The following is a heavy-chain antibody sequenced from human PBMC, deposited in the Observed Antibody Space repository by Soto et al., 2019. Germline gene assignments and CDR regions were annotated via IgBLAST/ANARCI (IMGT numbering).Heavy chain of an antibody. CDR3: AHSRCCGDCLQSYSSLYYYGMDV. CDR1: GFSLSTGGVG. V-gene: IGHV2-5*02. D-gene: IGHD2-21*02. J-gene: IGHJ6*02. Sequence: QITLKESGPPLVKPTQPLTLTCTFSGFSLSTGGVGVGWIRQPPGKALEWLALIYWDDDKRYRPSLESRLTITKDTSKNRVFLSMTNMPPVDTATYYCAHSRCCGDCLQSYSSLYYYGMDVWGQGTTVTVSS. CDR2: IYWDDDK.